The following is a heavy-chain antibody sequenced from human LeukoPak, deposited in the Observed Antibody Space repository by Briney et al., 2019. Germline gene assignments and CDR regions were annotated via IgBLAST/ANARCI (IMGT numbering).Heavy chain of an antibody. J-gene: IGHJ2*01. CDR1: GGTFSSYA. CDR3: ARERGQGGAAAGTRYFDL. D-gene: IGHD6-13*01. V-gene: IGHV1-69*13. Sequence: ASVKVSCKASGGTFSSYAISWVRQAPGQGLEWMGGTIPIFGTANYAQKFQGRVTITADESTSTAYMELSRLRSDDTAVYYCARERGQGGAAAGTRYFDLWGRGTLVTVSS. CDR2: TIPIFGTA.